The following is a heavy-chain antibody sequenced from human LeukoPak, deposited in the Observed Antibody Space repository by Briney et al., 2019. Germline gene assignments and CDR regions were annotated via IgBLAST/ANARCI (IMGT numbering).Heavy chain of an antibody. D-gene: IGHD2-2*01. Sequence: PGGSLRLSCAASGFTFNNYFMTWVRQAPGKGLEWVSTISGSAASTYYADFVKGLFTISRDNSRYPLYLQMNSLRADDTVAYYCARYCRSASCYLGLAYWGQGTLVTVSS. CDR2: ISGSAAST. V-gene: IGHV3-23*01. J-gene: IGHJ4*02. CDR1: GFTFNNYF. CDR3: ARYCRSASCYLGLAY.